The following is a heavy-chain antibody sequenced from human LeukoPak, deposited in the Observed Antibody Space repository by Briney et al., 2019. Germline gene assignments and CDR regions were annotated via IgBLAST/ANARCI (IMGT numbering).Heavy chain of an antibody. J-gene: IGHJ4*02. V-gene: IGHV3-30-3*02. CDR2: ISYDGSNK. CDR3: AKPPDWYCSSPSCHFAAPFDY. Sequence: SGGSLRLSCAASGFTFSSYAMHWVRQAPGKGLEWVAVISYDGSNKYYADSVKGRFTISRDNSKNTLYLQMNTLRAEDTAVYYCAKPPDWYCSSPSCHFAAPFDYWGQGTLVTVSS. D-gene: IGHD2-2*01. CDR1: GFTFSSYA.